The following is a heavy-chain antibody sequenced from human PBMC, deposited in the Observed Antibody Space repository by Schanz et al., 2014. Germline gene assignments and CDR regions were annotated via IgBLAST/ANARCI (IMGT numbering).Heavy chain of an antibody. CDR2: VYHSKSP. CDR1: GVSISHYF. J-gene: IGHJ5*01. Sequence: QVQLQESGPGLVKPAETLSLTCTVSGVSISHYFWSWIRQPPGKGLEYIGNVYHSKSPYYNPSLRSRVSMSVDTSKRPLSLRLSSVTAADSAVYYCARSVAVTFIGGARLPKWFDSWGQGTLVTVSS. V-gene: IGHV4-59*08. CDR3: ARSVAVTFIGGARLPKWFDS. D-gene: IGHD3-16*01.